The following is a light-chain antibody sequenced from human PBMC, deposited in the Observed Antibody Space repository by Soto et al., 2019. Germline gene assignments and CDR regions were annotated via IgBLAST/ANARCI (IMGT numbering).Light chain of an antibody. CDR1: SSDVGGYNY. V-gene: IGLV2-14*01. CDR2: EVS. J-gene: IGLJ1*01. CDR3: SSFTNTITRYA. Sequence: QSALTQPASVSGSPGQSITISCTGTSSDVGGYNYVSWFQHHPGKAPKLLIYEVSYRPSGVSARFSGSKSGDTASLTISGLQAEDEADYYCSSFTNTITRYAFGTGTKLTVL.